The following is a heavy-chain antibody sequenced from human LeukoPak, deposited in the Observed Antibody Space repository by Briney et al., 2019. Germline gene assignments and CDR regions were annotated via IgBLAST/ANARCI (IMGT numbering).Heavy chain of an antibody. J-gene: IGHJ4*02. V-gene: IGHV4-39*07. CDR2: IYYSGST. D-gene: IGHD6-13*01. Sequence: SETLSLTCAVSGGSISSNSYYWGWIRQPPGKGLEWIGRIYYSGSTYYNPSLKSRVTISVDTSKNQFSLNLRSVTPEDTAVYYCARNLIPEQLVLNFWGQGTLVTVSS. CDR1: GGSISSNSYY. CDR3: ARNLIPEQLVLNF.